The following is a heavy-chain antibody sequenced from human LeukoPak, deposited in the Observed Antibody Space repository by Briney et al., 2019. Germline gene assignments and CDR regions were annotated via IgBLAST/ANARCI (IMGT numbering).Heavy chain of an antibody. CDR2: IDWDDDK. CDR3: ARIRGYGHFYDY. CDR1: GFSLSTGGMR. V-gene: IGHV2-70*04. J-gene: IGHJ4*02. D-gene: IGHD4-17*01. Sequence: SGPALVKPTQTLTLTCTFSGFSLSTGGMRVSWIRQPPGKDLEWLARIDWDDDKFYSTSLKTRLTISKDTSKNQVVLTMTNMDPVDAATYYCARIRGYGHFYDYWGQGTLVTVSS.